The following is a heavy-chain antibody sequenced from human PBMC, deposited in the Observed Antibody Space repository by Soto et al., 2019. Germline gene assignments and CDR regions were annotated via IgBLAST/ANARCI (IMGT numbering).Heavy chain of an antibody. CDR1: GYTFTSYY. D-gene: IGHD2-15*01. CDR3: ASRKYCSGGSCYFPPLDV. J-gene: IGHJ6*02. V-gene: IGHV1-46*01. CDR2: INPSGGST. Sequence: ASVKVSCKASGYTFTSYYMHWVRQAPGQGLEWMGIINPSGGSTSYAQKFQGRVTMTRDTSTSTVYMELCSLRSEDTAVYYCASRKYCSGGSCYFPPLDVWGQGTTVTVSS.